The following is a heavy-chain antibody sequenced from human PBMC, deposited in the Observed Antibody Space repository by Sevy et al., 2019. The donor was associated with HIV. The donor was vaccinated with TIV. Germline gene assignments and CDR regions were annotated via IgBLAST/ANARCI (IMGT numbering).Heavy chain of an antibody. CDR1: GYTFISYG. Sequence: ASVKVSCKASGYTFISYGISWVRQAPGHGLEWMGWISTYNGNTNSAQRLQGRVTMTTDTSTRTAYMELRTLIFDDTAVYYCARAADFYDNSAYYSFDYWGQGTLVTVSS. D-gene: IGHD3-22*01. J-gene: IGHJ4*02. CDR2: ISTYNGNT. CDR3: ARAADFYDNSAYYSFDY. V-gene: IGHV1-18*01.